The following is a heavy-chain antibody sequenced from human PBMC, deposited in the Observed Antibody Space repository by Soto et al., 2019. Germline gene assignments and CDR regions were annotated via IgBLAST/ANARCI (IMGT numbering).Heavy chain of an antibody. CDR3: AAAFVGYSYGQNNWFDP. D-gene: IGHD5-18*01. CDR1: GFTLTSSA. J-gene: IGHJ5*02. V-gene: IGHV1-58*01. Sequence: ASVKVSCKASGFTLTSSAVQWVRQARGQRLEWIGWIVVGSGNTNYAQKFQERVTITRDMSTSTAYMELSSLRSEDTAVYYCAAAFVGYSYGQNNWFDPWGQGTLVTVSS. CDR2: IVVGSGNT.